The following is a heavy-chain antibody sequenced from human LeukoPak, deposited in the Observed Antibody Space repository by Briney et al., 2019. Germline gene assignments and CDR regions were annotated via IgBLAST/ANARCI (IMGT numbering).Heavy chain of an antibody. V-gene: IGHV3-64*01. CDR3: ARAYSGYFDY. Sequence: GGSLRLSCVASGFTFSSYAMHWVRQTPGKGLEYVSGINSNGGSTHYANSVKGRFTISRDNSKHTLYLQMGSLRAEDTAVYYCARAYSGYFDYWGQGTLVTVSS. D-gene: IGHD3-10*01. CDR2: INSNGGST. CDR1: GFTFSSYA. J-gene: IGHJ4*02.